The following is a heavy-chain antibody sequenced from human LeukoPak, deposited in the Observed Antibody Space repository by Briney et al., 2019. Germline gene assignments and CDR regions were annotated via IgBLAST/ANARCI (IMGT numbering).Heavy chain of an antibody. Sequence: GGSLRLSCVASEFIFYDYWMTWVRQAPGKGLEWVAKINQHGSEKNYADSVKGRFTISRDNAKNSVYLQMNTLRAEDTGVYYCARGSRPVYDFWAGWTVDYWGRGTLVTVSS. J-gene: IGHJ4*02. CDR2: INQHGSEK. V-gene: IGHV3-7*04. D-gene: IGHD3-3*01. CDR3: ARGSRPVYDFWAGWTVDY. CDR1: EFIFYDYW.